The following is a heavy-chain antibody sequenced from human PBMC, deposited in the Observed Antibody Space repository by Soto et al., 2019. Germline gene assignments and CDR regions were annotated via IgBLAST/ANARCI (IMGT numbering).Heavy chain of an antibody. CDR1: GYTFTSYY. CDR2: INPSGGST. V-gene: IGHV1-46*01. D-gene: IGHD3-10*01. Sequence: ASVKVSCKASGYTFTSYYMHWVRQAPGQGLEWMGIINPSGGSTSYAQKFQGRVTMTRDTSTSTVYMEQSSLRSEDTAVYYCARDALWFGELLSGWFDPWGQGTLVTVSS. CDR3: ARDALWFGELLSGWFDP. J-gene: IGHJ5*02.